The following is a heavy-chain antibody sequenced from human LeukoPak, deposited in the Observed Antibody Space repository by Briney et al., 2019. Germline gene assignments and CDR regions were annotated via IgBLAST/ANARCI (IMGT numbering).Heavy chain of an antibody. CDR1: GFTCSSYW. D-gene: IGHD3-9*01. Sequence: GGYLRFSSAASGFTCSSYWMSWVRQVPGMGLEWVANIKQDGSEKYYVDSVKGRFTISRDNAKTSLYLQMNSLRAEDTAVYYCARDRPLGRYFDWLPFDYWGQGTLVTVSS. V-gene: IGHV3-7*01. CDR3: ARDRPLGRYFDWLPFDY. J-gene: IGHJ4*02. CDR2: IKQDGSEK.